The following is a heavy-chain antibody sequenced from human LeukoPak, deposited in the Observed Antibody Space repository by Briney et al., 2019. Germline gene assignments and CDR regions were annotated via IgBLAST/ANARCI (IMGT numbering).Heavy chain of an antibody. CDR3: AKDRGSSWYGTSDY. D-gene: IGHD6-13*01. J-gene: IGHJ4*02. CDR2: ISESGCST. V-gene: IGHV3-23*01. CDR1: GFIFSSYA. Sequence: GGSVRLSCAASGFIFSSYAMSWVRQTPGKGLEWVSRISESGCSTYYADSVKGRFTISRDNSKNTLYLQMNSLRAEDTAVYYCAKDRGSSWYGTSDYWGQGTLVTASS.